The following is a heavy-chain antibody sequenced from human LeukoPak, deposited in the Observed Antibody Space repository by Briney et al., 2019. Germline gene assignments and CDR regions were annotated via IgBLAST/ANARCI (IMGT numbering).Heavy chain of an antibody. V-gene: IGHV3-64*01. CDR3: AREGTTIGFDY. J-gene: IGHJ4*02. CDR1: GFTFSSYA. CDR2: ISSNGGST. D-gene: IGHD5-12*01. Sequence: PGGSLRLSCAASGFTFSSYAMHWVRQAPGKGLEYVSAISSNGGSTYYANSVKGRFTISRDNSKNTLYLQMGSLRAEDTAVYYCAREGTTIGFDYWGQGTLVTVSS.